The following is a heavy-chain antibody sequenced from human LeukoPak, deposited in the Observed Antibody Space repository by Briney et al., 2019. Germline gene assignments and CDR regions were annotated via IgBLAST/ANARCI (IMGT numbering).Heavy chain of an antibody. CDR3: ARDSSSSFDY. CDR1: GFTFISYW. V-gene: IGHV3-7*01. D-gene: IGHD6-6*01. J-gene: IGHJ4*02. CDR2: IKQDGSEK. Sequence: GGSLRLSCAASGFTFISYWMSWVRQAPGKGLEWVANIKQDGSEKYYVDSVKGRFTISRDNAKNSLYLQMNSLRAEDTAVYYCARDSSSSFDYWGQGTLVTVSS.